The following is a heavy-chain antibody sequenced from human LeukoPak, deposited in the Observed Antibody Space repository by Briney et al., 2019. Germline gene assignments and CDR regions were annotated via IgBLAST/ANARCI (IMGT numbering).Heavy chain of an antibody. Sequence: GGSLRLSCAASGFMFGGYAVRWVRQAPGKGLEWVGVISGEGYGGTSAYAASVQCTLTISSDESKRIAHMQMNSLEDEDIPVYYCNRAVAHLDYWGQGTLVTVSS. CDR2: ISGEGYGGTS. D-gene: IGHD6-25*01. CDR3: NRAVAHLDY. CDR1: GFMFGGYA. J-gene: IGHJ4*02. V-gene: IGHV3-49*04.